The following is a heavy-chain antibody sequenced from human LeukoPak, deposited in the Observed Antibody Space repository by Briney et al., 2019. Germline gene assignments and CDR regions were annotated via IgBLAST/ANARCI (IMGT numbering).Heavy chain of an antibody. CDR3: ARDSIGYYDFWSGSNWFDP. CDR1: GYTFTGYY. V-gene: IGHV1-2*02. D-gene: IGHD3-3*01. CDR2: INPNSGGT. J-gene: IGHJ5*02. Sequence: ASVKVSCKASGYTFTGYYMHWVRQAPGQGLEWMGWINPNSGGTNYAQKFQGRVTMTRDTSIGTAYMELSRLRSDDTAVYYCARDSIGYYDFWSGSNWFDPWGQGTLVTVSS.